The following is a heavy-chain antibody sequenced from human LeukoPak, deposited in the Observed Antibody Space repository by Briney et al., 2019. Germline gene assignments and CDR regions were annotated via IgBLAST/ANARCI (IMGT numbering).Heavy chain of an antibody. Sequence: PWGSLRLSCAASGFIFSNYAMMWVRQAPGKGLEWVSSVTGSGGGTFYADSVKGRFTISRDNSQNTLYLQMNSLGAEDTAVYYCAKGAASALVDWFDPWGQGTLVTVSS. J-gene: IGHJ5*02. D-gene: IGHD6-25*01. CDR2: VTGSGGGT. V-gene: IGHV3-23*01. CDR1: GFIFSNYA. CDR3: AKGAASALVDWFDP.